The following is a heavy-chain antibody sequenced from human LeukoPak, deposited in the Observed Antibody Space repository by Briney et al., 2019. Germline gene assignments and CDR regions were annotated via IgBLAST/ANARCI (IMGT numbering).Heavy chain of an antibody. J-gene: IGHJ4*02. V-gene: IGHV4-34*01. CDR2: INHSGST. Sequence: PSETLSLTCAVYGGSFSGYYWSWIRQPPGKGLEWIGEINHSGSTNYNPSLKSRVTISVDTSKNQFSLKLSSVTAADTAVYYCARSTYYYDSRSPYDYWGQGTLVTVSS. CDR3: ARSTYYYDSRSPYDY. D-gene: IGHD3-22*01. CDR1: GGSFSGYY.